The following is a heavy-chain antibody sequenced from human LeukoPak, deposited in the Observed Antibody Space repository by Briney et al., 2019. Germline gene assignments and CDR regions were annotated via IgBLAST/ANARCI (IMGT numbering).Heavy chain of an antibody. J-gene: IGHJ4*02. CDR2: ITSGGTYT. D-gene: IGHD3-9*01. CDR3: ARGHYDILTASYKWTPDY. Sequence: GGSLRLSCAASGFIFSTYNMNWVRQAPGKGLEWVSSITSGGTYTYYADSVKGRFTTSRDNAKNSLSLQLSSLRAEDTAVYYCARGHYDILTASYKWTPDYWGQGILVTVSS. CDR1: GFIFSTYN. V-gene: IGHV3-21*04.